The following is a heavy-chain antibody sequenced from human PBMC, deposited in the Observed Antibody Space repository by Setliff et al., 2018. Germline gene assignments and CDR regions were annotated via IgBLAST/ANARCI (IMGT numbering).Heavy chain of an antibody. D-gene: IGHD6-13*01. CDR2: IHHSGST. CDR1: GYSTSSGYY. CDR3: ARHFSSSWYFDY. J-gene: IGHJ4*02. V-gene: IGHV4-38-2*01. Sequence: SETLSLTCAVSGYSTSSGYYWGWIRQPPGKGLELIGYIHHSGSTYYNPSLKSRVTISADTSKNQFSLTLTSVTATDTAVYYCARHFSSSWYFDYWGQGTQVTV.